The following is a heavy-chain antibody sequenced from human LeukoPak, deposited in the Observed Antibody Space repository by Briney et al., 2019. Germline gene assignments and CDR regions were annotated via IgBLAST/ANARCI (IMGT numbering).Heavy chain of an antibody. J-gene: IGHJ4*02. CDR3: ARAEWELGGGLFDY. D-gene: IGHD1-26*01. Sequence: SETLSLTCTVSGGSISSYYWSWIRQPPGKGLEWIGYIYYSGSTSYNPSLKSRVTISVDTSKNQLSLKLSSVTAADTAVYYCARAEWELGGGLFDYWGQGTLVTVSS. V-gene: IGHV4-59*01. CDR1: GGSISSYY. CDR2: IYYSGST.